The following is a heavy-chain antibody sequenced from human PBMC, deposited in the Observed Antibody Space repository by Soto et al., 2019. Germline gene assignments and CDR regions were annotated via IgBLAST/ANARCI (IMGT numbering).Heavy chain of an antibody. V-gene: IGHV4-39*01. CDR1: GASISSPSYY. CDR2: IYYSGTT. CDR3: VRQPNRPMAGVD. J-gene: IGHJ4*02. D-gene: IGHD6-19*01. Sequence: SETLSLTCTVSGASISSPSYYWGWIRLSPGEGLEWLGSIYYSGTTHYNPSLKSRVSLSVDTSKMQFSLNLASVTAADTAVYYCVRQPNRPMAGVDWGQGAQVTVSS.